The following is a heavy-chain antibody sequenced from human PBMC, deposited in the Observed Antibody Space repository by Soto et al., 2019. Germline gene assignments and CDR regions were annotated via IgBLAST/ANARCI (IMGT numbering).Heavy chain of an antibody. CDR3: ARDNGNGTYNTPS. CDR2: IKRDGSST. V-gene: IGHV3-74*01. J-gene: IGHJ5*02. Sequence: EEQLVESGGGLVQPGGSLRLSCAASGLTFSSYWMHWVRQAPGKGLVWVSRIKRDGSSTSYADSVEGRFTISRDNAKNSLYLQMHRLIGEDTAVYYCARDNGNGTYNTPSWVQGTLFSFSP. CDR1: GLTFSSYW. D-gene: IGHD2-8*01.